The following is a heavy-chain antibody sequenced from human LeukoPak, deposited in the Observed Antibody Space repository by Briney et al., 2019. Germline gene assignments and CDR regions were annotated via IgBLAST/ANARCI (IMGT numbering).Heavy chain of an antibody. CDR2: IKQEGSEK. CDR3: ATYGVFGVVAYYYYMGV. J-gene: IGHJ6*03. Sequence: PGGSLRLSCAASGFTFSTYWMVWVRQAPGKGPEGVANIKQEGSEKYYADFVKGRFTISRDNAKNSLYLQMNSLRAEDTAVYYCATYGVFGVVAYYYYMGVWGKGTTVTVSS. D-gene: IGHD3-3*01. CDR1: GFTFSTYW. V-gene: IGHV3-7*01.